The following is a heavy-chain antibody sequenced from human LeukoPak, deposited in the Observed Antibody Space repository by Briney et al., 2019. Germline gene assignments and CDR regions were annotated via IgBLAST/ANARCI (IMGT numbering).Heavy chain of an antibody. V-gene: IGHV1-46*01. CDR2: INPSGGST. J-gene: IGHJ3*02. CDR1: GYTFTSYY. Sequence: ASVKVSCKASGYTFTSYYMHWVRQAPGQGLEWMGIINPSGGSTSYAQKFQGRVTMTRDASTSTVYMELSSLSSEDTAVYYCARGGRERYSSGWTDAFDIWGQGTMVTVSS. CDR3: ARGGRERYSSGWTDAFDI. D-gene: IGHD6-19*01.